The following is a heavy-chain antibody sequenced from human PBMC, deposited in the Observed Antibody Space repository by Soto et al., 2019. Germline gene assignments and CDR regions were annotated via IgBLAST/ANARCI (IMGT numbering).Heavy chain of an antibody. D-gene: IGHD4-4*01. Sequence: GGSLRLSCAASGFTFSDYYMSWIRQAPGKGLEWVSYISSSGSTIYYADSVKGRFTISRDNAKNSLYLQMNSLRAEDTAVYYCAQTLTTVTTWFDHWGQGTLVTVSS. V-gene: IGHV3-11*01. CDR3: AQTLTTVTTWFDH. CDR1: GFTFSDYY. J-gene: IGHJ5*02. CDR2: ISSSGSTI.